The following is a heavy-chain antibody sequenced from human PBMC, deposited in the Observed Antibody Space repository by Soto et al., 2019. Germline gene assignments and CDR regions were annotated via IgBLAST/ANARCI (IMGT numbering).Heavy chain of an antibody. D-gene: IGHD6-25*01. CDR2: ISWNSGSI. J-gene: IGHJ6*02. V-gene: IGHV3-9*01. CDR1: GFTFDDYA. Sequence: EVQLVESGGGLVQPGRSLRLSCAASGFTFDDYAMHWVRQAPGKGLEWVSGISWNSGSIGYADSVKGRFTISRDNAKNSLYLQMNSLRAEDTALYYCAKGSGYNLYYYYGMDVWGQGTTVTVSS. CDR3: AKGSGYNLYYYYGMDV.